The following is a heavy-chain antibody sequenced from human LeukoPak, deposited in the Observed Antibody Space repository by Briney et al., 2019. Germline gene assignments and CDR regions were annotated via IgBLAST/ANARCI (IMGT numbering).Heavy chain of an antibody. CDR1: GGSISSYY. J-gene: IGHJ4*02. V-gene: IGHV4-59*01. CDR2: IYYTGTT. Sequence: PSETLSLTCTVSGGSISSYYWSWIRQPPGKELEWIGYIYYTGTTNYKPSLKSRVTISVDTSKNQFSLNLTSVTAADTAVYYCARAYSSSSGRPFDYWGQGTLVTVSS. D-gene: IGHD6-6*01. CDR3: ARAYSSSSGRPFDY.